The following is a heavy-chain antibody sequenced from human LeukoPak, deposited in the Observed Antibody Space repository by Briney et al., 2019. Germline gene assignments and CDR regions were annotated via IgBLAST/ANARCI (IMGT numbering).Heavy chain of an antibody. CDR2: INPNSGGT. V-gene: IGHV1-2*02. CDR1: GYTFTGYY. D-gene: IGHD3-10*01. J-gene: IGHJ3*02. Sequence: RASVKVSCKASGYTFTGYYMHWVRQAPGQGLEWMGWINPNSGGTNYAQKFQGRVTMTRDTSISIAYMELSRLRSDDTAVYYCARDQGGLLWFGEPPDPKENRRAFDIWGQGTMVTVSS. CDR3: ARDQGGLLWFGEPPDPKENRRAFDI.